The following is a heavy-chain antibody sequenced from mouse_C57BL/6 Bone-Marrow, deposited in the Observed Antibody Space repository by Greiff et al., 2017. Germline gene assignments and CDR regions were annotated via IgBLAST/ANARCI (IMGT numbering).Heavy chain of an antibody. CDR2: IYPRDGST. D-gene: IGHD2-3*01. CDR1: GYTFTSYD. J-gene: IGHJ4*01. V-gene: IGHV1-85*01. CDR3: ARSGDGYYERDAMDY. Sequence: QVQLQQSGPELVKPGASVKLSCKASGYTFTSYDINWVKQRPGQGLEWIGWIYPRDGSTKYNEKFKGKATLTVDTSSSTAYMELHSLTSEDAAVYFCARSGDGYYERDAMDYWGQGTSVTVSS.